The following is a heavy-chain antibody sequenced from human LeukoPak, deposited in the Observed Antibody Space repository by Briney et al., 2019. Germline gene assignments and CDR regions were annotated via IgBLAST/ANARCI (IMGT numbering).Heavy chain of an antibody. J-gene: IGHJ4*02. V-gene: IGHV4-34*01. CDR2: INHSGST. CDR1: GGSFSGYY. D-gene: IGHD3-22*01. CDR3: ARGLYYYDSSALDY. Sequence: SGTLSLTCAVYGGSFSGYYWSWIRQPPGKGLEWIGEINHSGSTNYNPSLKSRVTISVDTSKNQLSLKLSSVTAADTAVYYCARGLYYYDSSALDYWGQGTLVTVSS.